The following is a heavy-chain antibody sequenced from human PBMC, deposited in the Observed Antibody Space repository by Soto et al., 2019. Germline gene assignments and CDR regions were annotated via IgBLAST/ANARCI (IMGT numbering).Heavy chain of an antibody. V-gene: IGHV3-30-3*01. CDR1: GFTFSSYA. CDR3: AREPQPVGATTALLGYLVSVQYYYGMDV. Sequence: PGGSLRLSCAASGFTFSSYAMHWVRQAPGKGLEWVAVISYDGSNKYYADSVKGRFTISRDNSKNTLYLQMNSLRAEDTAVYYCAREPQPVGATTALLGYLVSVQYYYGMDVWGQGTTVTVSS. CDR2: ISYDGSNK. D-gene: IGHD1-26*01. J-gene: IGHJ6*02.